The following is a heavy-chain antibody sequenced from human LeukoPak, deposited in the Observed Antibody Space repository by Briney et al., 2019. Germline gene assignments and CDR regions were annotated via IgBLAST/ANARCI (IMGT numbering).Heavy chain of an antibody. J-gene: IGHJ4*02. CDR1: GFTFSSSW. CDR3: ARDSSFASFDY. V-gene: IGHV3-74*01. D-gene: IGHD2-2*01. Sequence: GGSLRLSCTASGFTFSSSWMHWVRQAPGEGLVWVSRINSDGSSTSYADSVKGRFTISRDNAKNTLYLQMNSLRAEDTAVYYCARDSSFASFDYWGQGTLVTVSS. CDR2: INSDGSST.